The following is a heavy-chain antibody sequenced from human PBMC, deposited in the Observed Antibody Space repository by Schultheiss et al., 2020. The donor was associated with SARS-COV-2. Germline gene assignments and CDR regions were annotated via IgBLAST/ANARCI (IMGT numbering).Heavy chain of an antibody. CDR3: ARSPLYYYYYYMDV. CDR1: GFTFSSYA. CDR2: IKQDGSEK. V-gene: IGHV3-7*01. J-gene: IGHJ6*03. Sequence: GESLKISCAASGFTFSSYAMSWVRQAPGKGLEWVANIKQDGSEKYYVDSVKGRFTISRDNAKNSLYLQMNSLRAEDTAVYYCARSPLYYYYYYMDVWGKGTTVTVSS.